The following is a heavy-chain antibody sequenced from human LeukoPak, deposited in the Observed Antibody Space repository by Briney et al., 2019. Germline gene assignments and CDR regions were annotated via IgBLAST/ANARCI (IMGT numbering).Heavy chain of an antibody. V-gene: IGHV3-11*01. CDR2: ISSSGSTI. CDR1: GFTFSDYY. J-gene: IGHJ3*02. Sequence: PGGSLRLSCAASGFTFSDYYMTWIRQAPGKGLEWVSYISSSGSTIYYADSVKGRFTISRDNAKNSLYLQMNSLRAEDTAVYYCARRVVTAIRDAFDIWGQGTMVTVSP. D-gene: IGHD2-21*02. CDR3: ARRVVTAIRDAFDI.